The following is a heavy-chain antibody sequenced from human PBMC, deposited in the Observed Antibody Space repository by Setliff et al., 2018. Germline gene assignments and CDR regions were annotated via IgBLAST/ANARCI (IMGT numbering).Heavy chain of an antibody. CDR2: IRPNGGGT. Sequence: GASVKVSCKTSGYPFIEHYVNWVRQAPGQGLEWMGWIRPNGGGTHYAQKFQGRVTMTRDTANSTVYMDLSSLTSDDTAIYYCARGGGSYRAGNSRPTYWFDPWGQGTLVTAPQ. D-gene: IGHD2-21*01. CDR3: ARGGGSYRAGNSRPTYWFDP. CDR1: GYPFIEHY. J-gene: IGHJ5*02. V-gene: IGHV1-2*02.